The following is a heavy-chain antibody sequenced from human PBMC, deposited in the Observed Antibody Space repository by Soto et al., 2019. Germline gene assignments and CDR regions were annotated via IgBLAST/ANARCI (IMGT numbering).Heavy chain of an antibody. V-gene: IGHV3-15*01. CDR3: STQKMNRLRWGY. CDR1: GFTFGAVW. D-gene: IGHD7-27*01. CDR2: MKSKTDGGTT. Sequence: EVQLVESGGGLVEPGGSLRLTCAASGFTFGAVWMTWVRQAPGKGLEWVGRMKSKTDGGTTEYAAFVKGRFTISRDDSKNTLYLQMNSLKIEDTAVYYCSTQKMNRLRWGYWGQGTLVTVSS. J-gene: IGHJ4*02.